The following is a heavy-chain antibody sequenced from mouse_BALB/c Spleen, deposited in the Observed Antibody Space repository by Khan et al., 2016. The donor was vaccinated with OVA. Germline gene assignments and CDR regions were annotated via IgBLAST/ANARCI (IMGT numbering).Heavy chain of an antibody. CDR2: IWCDGST. Sequence: QVQLKESGPGLVQPSQSLSITCTVSGFSLITYGVHWVRQSPGKGLEWLGVIWCDGSTDYNAAFISRLSITKDNSKSQVFFKMNSLQADDTAIYYCARNSYRYDFTYWGRGTLVTVSA. CDR1: GFSLITYG. CDR3: ARNSYRYDFTY. V-gene: IGHV2-2*01. D-gene: IGHD2-12*01. J-gene: IGHJ3*01.